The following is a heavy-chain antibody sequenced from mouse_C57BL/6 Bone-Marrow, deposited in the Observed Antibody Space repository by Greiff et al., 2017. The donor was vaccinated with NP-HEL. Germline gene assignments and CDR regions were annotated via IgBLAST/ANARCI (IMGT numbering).Heavy chain of an antibody. CDR3: ARDGYYPAWFAY. D-gene: IGHD2-3*01. Sequence: VQLQQSGPELVKPGASVKISCKASGYAFSSSWMNWVKQRPGKGLEWIGRIYPGDGDTNYNGKFKGKATLTADKSSSTAYMQLSSLTSEDSAVYFCARDGYYPAWFAYWGQGTRVTVSA. CDR1: GYAFSSSW. J-gene: IGHJ3*01. V-gene: IGHV1-82*01. CDR2: IYPGDGDT.